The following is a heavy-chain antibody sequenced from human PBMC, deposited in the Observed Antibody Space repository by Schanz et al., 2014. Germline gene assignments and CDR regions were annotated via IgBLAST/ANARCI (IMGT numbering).Heavy chain of an antibody. CDR2: IYSGIGA. V-gene: IGHV3-66*01. J-gene: IGHJ4*02. CDR1: GFTLSSYW. CDR3: ARVHHYDPSGWGYFDY. D-gene: IGHD3-22*01. Sequence: EVKLVESGGGAVRPGGSLRLSCAAPGFTLSSYWMHWVRQVPGKGLEWVSVIYSGIGAYYADSVKDRFTVSRDNSKNTVYLQMNRLRAEDTAVYYCARVHHYDPSGWGYFDYWGQGALVTVSS.